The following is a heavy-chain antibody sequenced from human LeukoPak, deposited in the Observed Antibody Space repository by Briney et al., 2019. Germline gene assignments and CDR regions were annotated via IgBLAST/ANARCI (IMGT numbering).Heavy chain of an antibody. D-gene: IGHD6-19*01. CDR1: GYTFSSCH. V-gene: IGHV1-46*01. CDR3: ATPRPYSSGWYLCY. Sequence: GASVKVSCKASGYTFSSCHMHWVRQAPGQGLDWMGIINPSSGTTSYAQKFQGRVTMTEDTSTDTAYMELSSLRSEDTAVYYCATPRPYSSGWYLCYWGQGTLVTVSS. J-gene: IGHJ4*02. CDR2: INPSSGTT.